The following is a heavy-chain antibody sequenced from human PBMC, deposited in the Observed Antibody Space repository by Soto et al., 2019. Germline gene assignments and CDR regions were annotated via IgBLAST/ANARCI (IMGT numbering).Heavy chain of an antibody. CDR1: GVSISSHDW. V-gene: IGHV4-4*02. CDR2: SHQSGNT. CDR3: ARSIDP. J-gene: IGHJ5*02. Sequence: SETLSLTCAVSGVSISSHDWWTWVRQPPGKGLEWIGESHQSGNTNYNSSLESRVTISVDTSKNQFSLKLSSVTAADTAVYYCARSIDPWGQGTLVTVSS.